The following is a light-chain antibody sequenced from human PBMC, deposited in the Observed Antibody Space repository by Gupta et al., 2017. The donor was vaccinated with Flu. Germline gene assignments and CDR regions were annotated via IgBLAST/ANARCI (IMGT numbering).Light chain of an antibody. CDR1: SGDGGGDYY. J-gene: IGLJ1*01. V-gene: IGLV2-8*01. Sequence: QSVTISCTGTSGDGGGDYYSSCYQQHPNKAPNLMIYEGSRRPAGVPHRFSSSTSGSTAPLTVSGHQAEDAADYYCGSYAYGRYVFGTGTKVTVL. CDR2: EGS. CDR3: GSYAYGRYV.